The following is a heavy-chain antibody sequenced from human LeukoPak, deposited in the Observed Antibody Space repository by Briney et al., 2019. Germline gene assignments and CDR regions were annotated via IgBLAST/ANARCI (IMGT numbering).Heavy chain of an antibody. Sequence: GGSLRLSCAASGFTFSSFAMGWVRQAPGKGLEWVSAISGSGGSTYYADSVKGRFSISRDNSKNTLYLQMNSLRAEDTAVYYCAKAELVGAAGAVGYWGQGTLVTVSS. CDR3: AKAELVGAAGAVGY. V-gene: IGHV3-23*01. J-gene: IGHJ4*02. CDR2: ISGSGGST. CDR1: GFTFSSFA. D-gene: IGHD2-15*01.